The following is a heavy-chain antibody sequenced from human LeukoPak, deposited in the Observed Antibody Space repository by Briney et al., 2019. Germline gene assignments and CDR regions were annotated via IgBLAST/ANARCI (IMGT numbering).Heavy chain of an antibody. CDR2: INSGSGTT. CDR3: AKGFAGAGSYRPFDY. D-gene: IGHD3-10*01. V-gene: IGHV3-23*01. J-gene: IGHJ4*02. CDR1: GFIFSSAV. Sequence: GGSLRLSCAASGFIFSSAVMSWVRQAPGKELEWVSAINSGSGTTYAESVKGRFTISRDNSRNTLYLQMNTLRAEDTAVYYCAKGFAGAGSYRPFDYWGQGTLVTVSS.